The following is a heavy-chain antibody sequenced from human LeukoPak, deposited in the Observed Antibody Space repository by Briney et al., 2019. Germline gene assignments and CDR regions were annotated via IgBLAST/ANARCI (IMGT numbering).Heavy chain of an antibody. Sequence: PGGSLRLSCAASGFTFSSYSMNWVRHAPGKRLEWVSSINSSSSYIYYADSVKGRFTISRDNAKNSLYLQMNSLRAEDTAVYYCARDQSYYSSGWSASYYYYGMDVWGQGTTVTVSS. D-gene: IGHD6-19*01. V-gene: IGHV3-21*01. CDR1: GFTFSSYS. CDR2: INSSSSYI. CDR3: ARDQSYYSSGWSASYYYYGMDV. J-gene: IGHJ6*02.